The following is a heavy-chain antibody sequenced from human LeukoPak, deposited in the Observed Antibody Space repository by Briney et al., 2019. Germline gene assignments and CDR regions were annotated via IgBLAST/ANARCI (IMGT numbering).Heavy chain of an antibody. Sequence: EASVKVSCKASGGTFSSYAISWVRQAPGQGREWMGGIIPIFGTANYAQKFQGRVTITTDESTSTAYMELSSLRSEDTAVYYCASSSTELVGGYNWFDPWGQGTLVTVSS. J-gene: IGHJ5*02. CDR3: ASSSTELVGGYNWFDP. CDR2: IIPIFGTA. D-gene: IGHD2-8*02. CDR1: GGTFSSYA. V-gene: IGHV1-69*05.